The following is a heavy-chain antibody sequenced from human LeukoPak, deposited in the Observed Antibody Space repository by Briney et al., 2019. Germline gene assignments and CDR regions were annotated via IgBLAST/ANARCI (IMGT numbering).Heavy chain of an antibody. Sequence: AGGSLRLSCAASGFTFSSYEMNWVRQAPGKGLEWVSYISSSGSTIYYADSVKGRFSISRDNAKNSLYLQMNSLRAEDTAVYYCARVKHYFDTSVYYRSLNYFDYWGQGTLVTVSS. CDR1: GFTFSSYE. V-gene: IGHV3-48*03. CDR2: ISSSGSTI. D-gene: IGHD3-22*01. CDR3: ARVKHYFDTSVYYRSLNYFDY. J-gene: IGHJ4*02.